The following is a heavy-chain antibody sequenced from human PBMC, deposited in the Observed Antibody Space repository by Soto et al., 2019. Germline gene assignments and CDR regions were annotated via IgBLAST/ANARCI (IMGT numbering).Heavy chain of an antibody. CDR3: AKDSPPDYAEPYYYYGMDV. Sequence: QPGGSLRLSCAASGFTFSSYGMHWVRQAPGKGLEWVAVISYDGSNKYYADSVKGRFTISRDNSKNTLYLQMNSLRAEDTAVYYCAKDSPPDYAEPYYYYGMDVRGQGTTVTVSS. CDR1: GFTFSSYG. V-gene: IGHV3-30*18. J-gene: IGHJ6*02. D-gene: IGHD4-17*01. CDR2: ISYDGSNK.